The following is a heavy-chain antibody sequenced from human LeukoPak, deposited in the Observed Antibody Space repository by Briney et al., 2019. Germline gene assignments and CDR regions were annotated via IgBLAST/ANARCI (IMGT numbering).Heavy chain of an antibody. CDR1: GGSFSGYY. Sequence: PSETLSLTCAVYGGSFSGYYWSWIRQPPGKGLEWIGEINHSGSTNYNLSLKSRVTIPVDTSKNQFSLKLSSVTAADTAVYYCARHPYYYYGMDVWGKGTTVTVSS. CDR2: INHSGST. CDR3: ARHPYYYYGMDV. J-gene: IGHJ6*04. V-gene: IGHV4-34*01.